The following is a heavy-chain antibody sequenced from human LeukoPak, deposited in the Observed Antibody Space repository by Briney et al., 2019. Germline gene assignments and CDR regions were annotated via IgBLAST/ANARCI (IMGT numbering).Heavy chain of an antibody. CDR2: INHSGST. D-gene: IGHD5-18*01. V-gene: IGHV4-34*01. CDR1: GGSFSGYY. CDR3: ARAIVDTAMVTMYYFDY. Sequence: SETLSLTCAAYGGSFSGYYWSWIRQPPGKGLEWIGEINHSGSTNYNPSLKSRVTISVDTSKNQFSLKLSSVTAADTAVYYCARAIVDTAMVTMYYFDYWGQGTLVTVSS. J-gene: IGHJ4*02.